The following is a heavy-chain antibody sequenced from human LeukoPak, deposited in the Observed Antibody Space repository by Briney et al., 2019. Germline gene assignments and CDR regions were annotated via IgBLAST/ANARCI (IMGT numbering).Heavy chain of an antibody. CDR2: MSRSDDSI. J-gene: IGHJ3*01. CDR3: ARDLPQPGGGFDF. D-gene: IGHD1-14*01. CDR1: GFTFSSYE. Sequence: PGGSLRLSCAAYGFTFSSYEMNWVRQAPGQGLEWVSYMSRSDDSIYYADSVKGRFTISRDNAMSSLYLQMNSLRAADTAVEYCARDLPQPGGGFDFWGQGTMVTVSS. V-gene: IGHV3-48*03.